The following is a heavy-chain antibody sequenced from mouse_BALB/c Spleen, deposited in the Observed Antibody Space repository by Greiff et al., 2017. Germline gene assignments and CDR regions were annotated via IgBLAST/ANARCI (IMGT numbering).Heavy chain of an antibody. V-gene: IGHV1-14*01. D-gene: IGHD1-1*01. J-gene: IGHJ2*01. CDR2: INPYNDGT. Sequence: VQLQQSGPELVKPGASVKMSCKASGYTFTSYVMHWVKQKPGQGLEWIGYINPYNDGTKYNEKFKGKATLTSDTSSSTAYMELSSLTSEDSAVYYCARKGGITTVVFDYWGQGTTLTVSS. CDR3: ARKGGITTVVFDY. CDR1: GYTFTSYV.